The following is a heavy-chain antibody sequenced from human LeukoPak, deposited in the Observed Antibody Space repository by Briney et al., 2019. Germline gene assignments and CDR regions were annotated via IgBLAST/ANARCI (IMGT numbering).Heavy chain of an antibody. J-gene: IGHJ4*02. CDR2: ISSSSSYI. D-gene: IGHD3-22*01. V-gene: IGHV3-21*01. CDR3: ARDLRSSGYYAFDY. Sequence: GGSLRLPCAASGFTVSSNYMSWVRQAPGKGLEWVSFISSSSSYIYYADSVKGRFTISRDNAKNSLYLQMNSLRAEDTAVYYCARDLRSSGYYAFDYWGQGTLVTVSS. CDR1: GFTVSSNY.